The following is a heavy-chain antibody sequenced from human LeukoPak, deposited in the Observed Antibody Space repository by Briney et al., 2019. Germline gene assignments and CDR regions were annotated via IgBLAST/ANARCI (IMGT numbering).Heavy chain of an antibody. D-gene: IGHD7-27*01. CDR3: AKDGGLWVSAHWGDS. CDR2: ITTGDGNT. J-gene: IGHJ4*02. V-gene: IGHV3-23*01. CDR1: GFTFSSYI. Sequence: GGSLRLSCTASGFTFSSYIMTWVRQAPGKGLKWVSTITTGDGNTYYADSVKGRFTVSRGDSKNTLYLQMNSLRAEDTAVYYCAKDGGLWVSAHWGDSWGRGTLVTVSS.